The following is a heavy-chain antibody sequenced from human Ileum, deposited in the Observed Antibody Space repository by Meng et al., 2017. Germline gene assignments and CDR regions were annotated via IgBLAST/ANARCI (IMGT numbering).Heavy chain of an antibody. J-gene: IGHJ4*02. CDR1: GGFFSSDNW. CDR3: ASHDFYSLDS. CDR2: ISQSGST. Sequence: QVQRQGSGPGLVKPSGTLSLTCAVSGGFFSSDNWWSWVRQPPGKGLEWIGEISQSGSTNYNPSLKSRVTMSVDKSKNQVSLKLSSVTAADTAVYFCASHDFYSLDSWGQGTLVTVSS. V-gene: IGHV4-4*02. D-gene: IGHD3/OR15-3a*01.